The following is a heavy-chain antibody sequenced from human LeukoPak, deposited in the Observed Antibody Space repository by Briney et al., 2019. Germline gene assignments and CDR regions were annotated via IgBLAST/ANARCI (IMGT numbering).Heavy chain of an antibody. D-gene: IGHD2-2*02. CDR2: IYYSGST. V-gene: IGHV4-39*01. Sequence: SETLSLTCTVSGGSISSSSYYWGWIRQPPGKGLEWIGSIYYSGSTYYNPSLKSRVTISVDTSKNQFSLRLNSMTAADMSVYYCARQAYCSSTSCYKLDQWGQGTLVTVSS. CDR1: GGSISSSSYY. J-gene: IGHJ4*02. CDR3: ARQAYCSSTSCYKLDQ.